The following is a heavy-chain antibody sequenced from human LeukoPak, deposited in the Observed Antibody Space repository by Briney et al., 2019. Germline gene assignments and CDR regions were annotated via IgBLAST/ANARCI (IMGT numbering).Heavy chain of an antibody. Sequence: PSETLSLTCTVSGGSISSYYWSWLRQPPGKGLEWVGYIYYSGSTNYNPSLKSRVTISVDTSKNQFSLKLSSVTAADTAVYYCARVASYDILTGLEGSYYFDYWGQGALVTVSS. J-gene: IGHJ4*02. V-gene: IGHV4-59*01. CDR1: GGSISSYY. D-gene: IGHD3-9*01. CDR3: ARVASYDILTGLEGSYYFDY. CDR2: IYYSGST.